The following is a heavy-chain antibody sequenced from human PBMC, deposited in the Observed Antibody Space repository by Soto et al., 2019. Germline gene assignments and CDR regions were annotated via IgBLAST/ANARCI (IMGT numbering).Heavy chain of an antibody. D-gene: IGHD2-21*02. J-gene: IGHJ3*02. CDR3: ARRDAYCGGDCLDAFDI. CDR1: GYTFTSYA. Sequence: ASVKVSCKASGYTFTSYAMHWVRQAPGQRLEWMGWINAGNGNTKYSQKFQGRVTITRDTSASTAYMELSSLRSEDTAVYYCARRDAYCGGDCLDAFDIWGQGT. V-gene: IGHV1-3*01. CDR2: INAGNGNT.